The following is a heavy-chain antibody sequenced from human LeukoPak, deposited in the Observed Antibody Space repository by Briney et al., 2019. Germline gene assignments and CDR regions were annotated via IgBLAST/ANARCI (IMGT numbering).Heavy chain of an antibody. D-gene: IGHD3-9*01. J-gene: IGHJ4*02. Sequence: GGSLRLSCAASGFTFSSYWMHWVRQAPGKGLVWVSRINSDGSSTSYADSVRGRFTISRDNSKNTLYLQMNSLRAEDTAVYYCAKDSSSYYDILTGYPDYWGQGTLVTVSS. CDR2: INSDGSST. V-gene: IGHV3-74*01. CDR3: AKDSSSYYDILTGYPDY. CDR1: GFTFSSYW.